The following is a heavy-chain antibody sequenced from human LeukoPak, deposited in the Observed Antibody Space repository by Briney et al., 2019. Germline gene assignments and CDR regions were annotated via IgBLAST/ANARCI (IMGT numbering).Heavy chain of an antibody. D-gene: IGHD3-10*01. J-gene: IGHJ4*02. V-gene: IGHV3-33*01. Sequence: PGRSLRLSCAASGFTFSSYGMHWVRQAPGKGLEWVAVIWYDESNKYYADSVKGRFTISRDNSKNTLYLQMNSLRAEDTAVYYCARDTYYYGSGSSFDYWGQGTLVTVSS. CDR1: GFTFSSYG. CDR3: ARDTYYYGSGSSFDY. CDR2: IWYDESNK.